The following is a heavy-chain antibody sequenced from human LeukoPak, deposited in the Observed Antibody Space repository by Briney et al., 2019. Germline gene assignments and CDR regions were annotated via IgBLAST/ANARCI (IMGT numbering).Heavy chain of an antibody. V-gene: IGHV3-23*01. D-gene: IGHD3-10*01. Sequence: GGSLRLSCAASGLTFSNYAMSWVRQAPGKGLEWVSGISDSGGSTYYADSVKGRFTISRDNSKNTLYLQMNSLRAEDTAVYYCAKDFTRVTMVRGVANGYWGQGTLVTVSS. CDR3: AKDFTRVTMVRGVANGY. CDR1: GLTFSNYA. J-gene: IGHJ4*02. CDR2: ISDSGGST.